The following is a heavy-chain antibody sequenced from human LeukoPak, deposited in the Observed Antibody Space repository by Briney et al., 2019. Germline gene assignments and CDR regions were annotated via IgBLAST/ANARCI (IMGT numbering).Heavy chain of an antibody. Sequence: KPSETLSLTCAVYDGSFSGYYWTWIRKPPGKGLEWTGEIIDTGSTKYNSSLKSRVTISVDTSKNQFSLSLDSVTAADTAVYYCARGLASGYPPIPFDYWGQGTLVTVSS. CDR2: IIDTGST. CDR3: ARGLASGYPPIPFDY. CDR1: DGSFSGYY. J-gene: IGHJ4*02. V-gene: IGHV4-34*12. D-gene: IGHD3-3*01.